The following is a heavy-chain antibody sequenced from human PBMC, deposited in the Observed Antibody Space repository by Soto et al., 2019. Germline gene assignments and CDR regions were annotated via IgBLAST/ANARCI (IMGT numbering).Heavy chain of an antibody. Sequence: VSVKVSCKASGYTFTSYGISWVRQAPGKGLEWMGWISAYNGNTNYAQKLQGRVTMTTDTSTSTAYMELRSLRSDDTAVYYCARGGHCGGDCYSGFDYWGQGTLVTVSS. CDR3: ARGGHCGGDCYSGFDY. CDR1: GYTFTSYG. V-gene: IGHV1-18*01. J-gene: IGHJ4*02. CDR2: ISAYNGNT. D-gene: IGHD2-21*02.